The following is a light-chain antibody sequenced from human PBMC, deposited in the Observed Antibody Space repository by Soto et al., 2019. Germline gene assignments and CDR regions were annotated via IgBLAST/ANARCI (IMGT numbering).Light chain of an antibody. J-gene: IGLJ2*01. CDR1: SSDIGAYNY. V-gene: IGLV2-14*01. CDR3: SSYTSTSTIL. CDR2: EVS. Sequence: QSALTQPASVSGSPGQSITISCTGTSSDIGAYNYVSWYQHHPGKAPKFMMYEVSYRPSGVSDRFSGSKSGNTASLTISELQAEDEADYYCSSYTSTSTILFGGGTQLTVL.